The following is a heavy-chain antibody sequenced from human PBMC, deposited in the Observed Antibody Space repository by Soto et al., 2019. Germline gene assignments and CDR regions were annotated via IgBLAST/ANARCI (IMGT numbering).Heavy chain of an antibody. D-gene: IGHD4-17*01. Sequence: EVQLVESGGGLVQPGESLKLSCAVSGFTFSGSAMHWVRQASGKGLEWVGRIRSTANNYAPAYAASVKGRFTISRDDSNNTSYLQMNSLKSEDTAVYYCTRGYGDYVRDYWGQGTLVTVSS. CDR2: IRSTANNYAP. CDR3: TRGYGDYVRDY. CDR1: GFTFSGSA. J-gene: IGHJ4*02. V-gene: IGHV3-73*01.